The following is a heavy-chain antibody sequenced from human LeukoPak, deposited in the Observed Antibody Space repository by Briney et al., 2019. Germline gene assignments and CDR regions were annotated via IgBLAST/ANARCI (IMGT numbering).Heavy chain of an antibody. CDR2: INHSGST. J-gene: IGHJ6*02. CDR3: ARVKLDYYYGMDV. V-gene: IGHV4-34*01. D-gene: IGHD1-1*01. CDR1: GGSFSGYY. Sequence: PSETLSLTCAVYGGSFSGYYWSWIRQPPGKGLEWIGEINHSGSTNYNPSLKSRVTISVDTSKNQFSLKLSSVTAADTAVYYCARVKLDYYYGMDVWGRGTTVTVSS.